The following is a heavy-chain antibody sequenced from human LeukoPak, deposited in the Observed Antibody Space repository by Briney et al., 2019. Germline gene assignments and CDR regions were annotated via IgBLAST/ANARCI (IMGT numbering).Heavy chain of an antibody. Sequence: SGTLSLTCTVSGGSLNSTRYYWGWIRQPPGKGLEWIGSIYYSWETQYNPSLRSQVTISVDTSKNQFSLRMHSMTAANTSFYYCATGSMTTRYYYYFHMDVWGPGTTVTVAS. CDR2: IYYSWET. J-gene: IGHJ6*03. D-gene: IGHD4-11*01. V-gene: IGHV4-39*01. CDR3: ATGSMTTRYYYYFHMDV. CDR1: GGSLNSTRYY.